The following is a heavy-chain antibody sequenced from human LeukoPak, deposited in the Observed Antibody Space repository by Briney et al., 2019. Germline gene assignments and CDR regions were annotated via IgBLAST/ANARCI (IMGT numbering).Heavy chain of an antibody. J-gene: IGHJ4*02. Sequence: TGGSLRLSCAASGFTFDDYAMHWVRQAPGKGLEWVANIKQDGSEKYYVDSVKGRFTISRDNAKNSLYLQMNSLRAEDTAVYYCARVRGDYYLDYWGQGTLVTVSS. V-gene: IGHV3-7*01. CDR3: ARVRGDYYLDY. D-gene: IGHD3-16*01. CDR1: GFTFDDYA. CDR2: IKQDGSEK.